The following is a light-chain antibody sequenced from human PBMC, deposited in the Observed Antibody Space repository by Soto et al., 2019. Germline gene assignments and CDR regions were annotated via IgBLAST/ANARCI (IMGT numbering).Light chain of an antibody. J-gene: IGKJ4*01. Sequence: DIQMTQSPSSLSASVGDRVTITCRASQSISSYLNWYQQKPGKAPKLLIYAASSLQRGVPSRFSGRGSGTDFTLTISSLQPEDFATYYCQQSYSTPLTFGGGTKVEIK. CDR1: QSISSY. CDR3: QQSYSTPLT. V-gene: IGKV1-39*01. CDR2: AAS.